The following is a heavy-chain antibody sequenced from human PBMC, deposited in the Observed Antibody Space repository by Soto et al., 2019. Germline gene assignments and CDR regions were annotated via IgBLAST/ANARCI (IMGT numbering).Heavy chain of an antibody. J-gene: IGHJ4*02. CDR3: AREYGTTDFDY. V-gene: IGHV1-18*01. D-gene: IGHD4-17*01. CDR1: GYTCSPYR. Sequence: ASLKDSYTALGYTCSPYRIGWQTEGAGPALGWMGCICAYNGNTNYAKKLQGRVTMTTDTSTSTAYMELRSLRSDDTAVYYCAREYGTTDFDYGGQGTLVTVSS. CDR2: ICAYNGNT.